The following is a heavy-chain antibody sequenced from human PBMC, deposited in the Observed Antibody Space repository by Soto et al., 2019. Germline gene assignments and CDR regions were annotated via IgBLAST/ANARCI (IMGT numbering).Heavy chain of an antibody. D-gene: IGHD3-10*01. CDR2: IYYSGST. J-gene: IGHJ6*03. V-gene: IGHV4-31*03. Sequence: SETLSLTCTVSGGSISSGGYYWSWIRQHPGKGLEWIGYIYYSGSTYYNPSLKSRVTISVDTSKNQFSLKLSSVTAADTAVYYCARTVWFGELPPYYYYYYYMDVWGKGTTVTVSS. CDR3: ARTVWFGELPPYYYYYYYMDV. CDR1: GGSISSGGYY.